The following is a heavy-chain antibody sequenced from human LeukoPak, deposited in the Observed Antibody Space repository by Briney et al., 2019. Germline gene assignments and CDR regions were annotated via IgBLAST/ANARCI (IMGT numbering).Heavy chain of an antibody. CDR1: DGSIRSSFW. CDR3: AREDGGSTKDFGRFI. D-gene: IGHD4-23*01. CDR2: VNHSGST. V-gene: IGHV4-4*02. J-gene: IGHJ4*02. Sequence: PSETLSLTCIVSDGSIRSSFWWRWVRQPPGKGLEWIGEVNHSGSTNYNPSLNSRVTISVDKSKNQFSLSLTSVTAADTAVYYCAREDGGSTKDFGRFIWGQGTLVTVSS.